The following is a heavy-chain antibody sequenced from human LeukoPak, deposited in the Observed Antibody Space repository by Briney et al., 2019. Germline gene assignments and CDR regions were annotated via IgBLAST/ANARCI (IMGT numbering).Heavy chain of an antibody. Sequence: ASVKVSCKASGYTXTGYYMHWVRQAPGQGLEWMGWIKPNNGGTNYAQKFQGRVTMTRDTSISTAYMELSRLRSDDTAVYCCARARGDIVVVPAAIWFDPWGQGTLVTVSS. V-gene: IGHV1-2*02. CDR1: GYTXTGYY. J-gene: IGHJ5*02. CDR2: IKPNNGGT. D-gene: IGHD2-2*01. CDR3: ARARGDIVVVPAAIWFDP.